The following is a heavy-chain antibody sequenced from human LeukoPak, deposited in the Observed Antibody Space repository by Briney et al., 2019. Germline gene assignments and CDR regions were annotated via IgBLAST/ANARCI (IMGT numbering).Heavy chain of an antibody. Sequence: SVKVSCKTSGGTFSSYAINWVRQAPGQGREGMGRIVPIFGTPKYAQKFQDRVTITTDESTSTANMEMSSLRSEETAVYYCAGGGHYDSSGYYGAWGYWGQGTLVTVSS. V-gene: IGHV1-69*05. CDR1: GGTFSSYA. CDR2: IVPIFGTP. D-gene: IGHD3-22*01. CDR3: AGGGHYDSSGYYGAWGY. J-gene: IGHJ4*02.